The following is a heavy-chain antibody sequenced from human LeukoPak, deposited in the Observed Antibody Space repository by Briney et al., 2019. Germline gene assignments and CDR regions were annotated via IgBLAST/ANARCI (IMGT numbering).Heavy chain of an antibody. CDR2: INHSGST. V-gene: IGHV4-34*01. CDR3: ARGVVFKSSSWYDT. D-gene: IGHD2-15*01. Sequence: SETLSLTCAVYGGSFSGYYWSWIRQPPGKGLEWIGEINHSGSTNYNPSLKSRVTISVDTSKNQFSLKLSSVTAADTAVYYCARGVVFKSSSWYDTWGQGTLVTVSS. CDR1: GGSFSGYY. J-gene: IGHJ5*02.